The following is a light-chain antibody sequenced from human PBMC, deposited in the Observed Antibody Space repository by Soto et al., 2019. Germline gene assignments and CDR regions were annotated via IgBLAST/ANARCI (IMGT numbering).Light chain of an antibody. V-gene: IGKV3D-20*02. CDR3: QQRSNWQGAT. Sequence: MLSQSPGTLSLYTGERATLSCRASQSLSSRYLAWYQQKPGQAPRLLIYDASNRATGIPARFSGSGSGTDFTLTISSLEPEDFAVYYCQQRSNWQGATFGGGTKVDIK. CDR1: QSLSSRY. CDR2: DAS. J-gene: IGKJ4*01.